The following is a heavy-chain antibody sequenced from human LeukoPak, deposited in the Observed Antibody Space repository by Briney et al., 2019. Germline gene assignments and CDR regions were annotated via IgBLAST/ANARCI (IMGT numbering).Heavy chain of an antibody. CDR1: GFTFSSYG. D-gene: IGHD3-22*01. Sequence: SGGSLRLSCAASGFTFSSYGMHWVRQAPGKGLEWVAVIWYDGSNKYYADSVKGRFTISRDSSKNTLYLQMNSLRAEDTAVYYCARDPDYYDSSGYFDYWGQGTLVTVSS. CDR2: IWYDGSNK. CDR3: ARDPDYYDSSGYFDY. J-gene: IGHJ4*02. V-gene: IGHV3-33*01.